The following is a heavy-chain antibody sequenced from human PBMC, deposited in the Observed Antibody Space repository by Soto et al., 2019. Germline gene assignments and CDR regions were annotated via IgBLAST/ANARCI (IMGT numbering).Heavy chain of an antibody. CDR2: ISAYNGNT. Sequence: GASVKVSCKASGYTFTSYGISWVRQAPGQGLEWMGWISAYNGNTNYAQKLQGRVTMTTDTSTSTAYMELRSLRSDDTAVYYCARGSHYYDSSGYDFDYWGQGTLVTVSS. CDR1: GYTFTSYG. V-gene: IGHV1-18*04. CDR3: ARGSHYYDSSGYDFDY. J-gene: IGHJ4*02. D-gene: IGHD3-22*01.